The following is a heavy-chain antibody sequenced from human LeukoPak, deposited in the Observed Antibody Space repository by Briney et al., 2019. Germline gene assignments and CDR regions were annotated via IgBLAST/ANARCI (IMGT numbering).Heavy chain of an antibody. D-gene: IGHD1-26*01. CDR3: ARLGGTYLTYWYFDL. J-gene: IGHJ2*01. V-gene: IGHV4-38-2*02. CDR2: IYHSGST. Sequence: SETLSLTCTVSGYSISSGYYWGWIRQPLGKGLEWIGSIYHSGSTYYNPSLKSRVTMSVDTSKNQFSLKLNSVTAADTAIYYCARLGGTYLTYWYFDLWSRGALVTVSS. CDR1: GYSISSGYY.